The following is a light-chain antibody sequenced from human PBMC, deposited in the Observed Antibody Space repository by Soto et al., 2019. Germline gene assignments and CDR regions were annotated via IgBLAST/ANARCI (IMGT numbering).Light chain of an antibody. CDR2: GAS. V-gene: IGKV3D-15*01. Sequence: EIVMTQSPATLSVSPGERATLSCRASQSVSSDLAWYQQKPGQAPRLLIYGASTRATGIPARFSGGGSGTEFTLTISSLQSEDFAVYYCQQYNSWPPLTFGGGTRLEIK. CDR1: QSVSSD. J-gene: IGKJ5*01. CDR3: QQYNSWPPLT.